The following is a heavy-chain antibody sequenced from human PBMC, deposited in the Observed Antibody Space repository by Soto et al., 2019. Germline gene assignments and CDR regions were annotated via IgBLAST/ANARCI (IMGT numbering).Heavy chain of an antibody. Sequence: QVQLVESGGGVVQPGRSLRLSCAASGFTFSSYGMHWVRQAPGKGLEWVAVISYDGSNKYYADSVKGRFTISRDNSKNTLYLQMNSLRAEDTAVYYCAKDSPGTGGFDYWGQGTLVTVSS. CDR2: ISYDGSNK. J-gene: IGHJ4*02. D-gene: IGHD3-10*01. CDR1: GFTFSSYG. V-gene: IGHV3-30*18. CDR3: AKDSPGTGGFDY.